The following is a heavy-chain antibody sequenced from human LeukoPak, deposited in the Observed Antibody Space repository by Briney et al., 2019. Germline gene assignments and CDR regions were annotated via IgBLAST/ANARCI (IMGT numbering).Heavy chain of an antibody. CDR3: ARAIPGSFGGYYFDY. Sequence: GGSLRLSCAASGFTFTSYEMNWVRQAPGKGLEWVSYISSSSSYTNYADSVKGRFTISRDNAKNSLYLQMNSLRAEDTAVYYCARAIPGSFGGYYFDYWGQGTLVTVSS. CDR2: ISSSSSYT. D-gene: IGHD3-10*01. CDR1: GFTFTSYE. J-gene: IGHJ4*02. V-gene: IGHV3-21*05.